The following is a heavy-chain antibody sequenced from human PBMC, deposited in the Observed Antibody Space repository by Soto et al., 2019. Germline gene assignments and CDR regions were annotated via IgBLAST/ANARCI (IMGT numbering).Heavy chain of an antibody. J-gene: IGHJ5*02. CDR2: IYYSGST. CDR1: GGSISSGGYY. CDR3: ARARGYCSSTSCYWFDP. Sequence: SETLSLTCTVSGGSISSGGYYWSWIRQHPGKGLEWIGYIYYSGSTYYNPSLKSRVTISVDTSKNQFSLKLSSVTAADTAVYYCARARGYCSSTSCYWFDPWGQGTLVTVSS. V-gene: IGHV4-31*03. D-gene: IGHD2-2*01.